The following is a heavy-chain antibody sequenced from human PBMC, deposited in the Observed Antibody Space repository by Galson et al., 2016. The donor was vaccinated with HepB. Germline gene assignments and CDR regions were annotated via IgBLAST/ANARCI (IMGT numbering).Heavy chain of an antibody. CDR2: TYYRSKWYN. CDR1: GDSVSXXXAA. V-gene: IGHV6-1*01. CDR3: ARGRLSDFDI. J-gene: IGHJ3*02. D-gene: IGHD5/OR15-5a*01. Sequence: CAISGDSVSXXXAAXXXIRXSXSRXLEWLGRTYYRSKWYNEYEVSVKSRITINPDASKNQISLQLNSVTPEDTAVYYCARGRLSDFDIWDQGTMVTVSS.